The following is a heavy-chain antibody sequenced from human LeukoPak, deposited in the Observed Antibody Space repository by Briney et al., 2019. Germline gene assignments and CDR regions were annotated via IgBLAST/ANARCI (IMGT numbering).Heavy chain of an antibody. CDR1: GFTFSSYA. CDR2: ISSNGGST. Sequence: GGSLRLSCAASGFTFSSYAMHWVRQAPGKGLEYVSAISSNGGSTYYANSVKGRFTISRDNSKNTLYLQMGSLRAEDMAVYYCARVALGYSSSWYFDYWGQGTLVTVSS. V-gene: IGHV3-64*01. J-gene: IGHJ4*02. CDR3: ARVALGYSSSWYFDY. D-gene: IGHD6-13*01.